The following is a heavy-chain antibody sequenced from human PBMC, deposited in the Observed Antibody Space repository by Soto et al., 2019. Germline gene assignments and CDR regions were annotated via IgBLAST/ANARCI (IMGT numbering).Heavy chain of an antibody. CDR2: IYYSGST. CDR1: GGSISSGGYY. Sequence: QVQLQESGPGLVKPSQTLSLTCTVSGGSISSGGYYWSWIRQHPGKGLEWIGYIYYSGSTYYNPSLTSRVTIAVDTYKNHFPLYLRSVTAADTAVYYCERYTTPYYYYGMDGWGQGTTVTVSS. CDR3: ERYTTPYYYYGMDG. D-gene: IGHD1-26*01. V-gene: IGHV4-31*03. J-gene: IGHJ6*02.